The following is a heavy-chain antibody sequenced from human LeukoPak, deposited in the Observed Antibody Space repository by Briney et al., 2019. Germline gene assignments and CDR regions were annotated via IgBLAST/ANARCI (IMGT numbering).Heavy chain of an antibody. V-gene: IGHV3-23*01. CDR2: ISDSGGST. Sequence: GASLRLSCAASGFSYSSYAMNWVRQAPGKGLEWVSVISDSGGSTYYADSAKDRFTISRDNSKNTLYLQMNSLRAEDTAMYYCAKAHADGSGSFLRPLDVWGQGTTVTVSS. CDR1: GFSYSSYA. D-gene: IGHD3-10*01. CDR3: AKAHADGSGSFLRPLDV. J-gene: IGHJ6*02.